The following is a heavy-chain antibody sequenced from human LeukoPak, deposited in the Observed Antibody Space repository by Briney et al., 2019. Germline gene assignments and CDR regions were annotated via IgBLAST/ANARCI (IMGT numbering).Heavy chain of an antibody. D-gene: IGHD2-2*01. CDR3: ARGGGWSVAEVPAGYYYYGLDV. J-gene: IGHJ6*02. V-gene: IGHV1-8*01. CDR2: MNPESGNG. Sequence: ASVKVSCKASGYTFKRYDINWLRQATGQGLEWMGWMNPESGNGEYAQKFQGRLTMTRDTSISTVYMDLSSLGSDDTAVYYCARGGGWSVAEVPAGYYYYGLDVWGQGTTVTVSS. CDR1: GYTFKRYD.